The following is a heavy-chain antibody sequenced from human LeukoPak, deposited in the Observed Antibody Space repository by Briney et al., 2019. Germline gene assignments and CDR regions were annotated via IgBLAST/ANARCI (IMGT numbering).Heavy chain of an antibody. V-gene: IGHV1-18*01. CDR2: ISAYNCNT. J-gene: IGHJ5*02. CDR3: ARDHYGDYGVPGGVRFDP. Sequence: ASXXVSCKASGYTFTSYGISWVRQAPGQGHEWMGWISAYNCNTNHPHTLHAKFTMTTHTSTSTAYMQLRSLRSDDTAVYYCARDHYGDYGVPGGVRFDPWGQGTLVTVSS. CDR1: GYTFTSYG. D-gene: IGHD4-17*01.